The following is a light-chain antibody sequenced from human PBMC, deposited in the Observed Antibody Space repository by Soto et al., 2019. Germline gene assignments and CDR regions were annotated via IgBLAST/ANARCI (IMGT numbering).Light chain of an antibody. J-gene: IGKJ4*01. V-gene: IGKV3-11*01. Sequence: ETVLTQSPATLSLSPGESATLSCRASQTVSRFFAWYQQKPGQSPRLLLYGVSNRATGVPARFSASGSGTDFTLSISSLEPEDSAVYYCQQRFTWPLTFGGGTKVEIK. CDR3: QQRFTWPLT. CDR1: QTVSRF. CDR2: GVS.